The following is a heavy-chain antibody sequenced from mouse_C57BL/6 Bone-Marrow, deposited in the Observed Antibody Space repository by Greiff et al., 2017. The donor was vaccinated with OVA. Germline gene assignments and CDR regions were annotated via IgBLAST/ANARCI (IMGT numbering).Heavy chain of an antibody. CDR2: IYPVSGET. D-gene: IGHD1-1*01. CDR1: GYTFTDHI. V-gene: IGHV1-11*01. Sequence: QVHVKQSGAELASPGASVTLSCKASGYTFTDHIMNWVKKRPGQGLEWIGRIYPVSGETKYNQKFMGKATFSVDRSSSTVYMVLNSLTSEDPAVYYCEIPYYYGSSSDYCDYWGQGTTLTVSS. CDR3: EIPYYYGSSSDYCDY. J-gene: IGHJ2*01.